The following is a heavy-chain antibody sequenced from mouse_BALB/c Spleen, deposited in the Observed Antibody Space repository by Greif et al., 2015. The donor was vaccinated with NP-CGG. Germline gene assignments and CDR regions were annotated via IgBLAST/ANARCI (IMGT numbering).Heavy chain of an antibody. J-gene: IGHJ3*01. V-gene: IGHV1-12*01. CDR1: GYTFTSYN. CDR2: IYPGNGDT. Sequence: QVQLQQSGAELVKPGASVKMSCKASGYTFTSYNMHWVKQTPGQGLEWIGAIYPGNGDTSYNQKFKGKATLTADKSSSTAYMQLGSLTSEDSAVYYCARGDYGSYEGFAYWGQGTLVTVSA. CDR3: ARGDYGSYEGFAY. D-gene: IGHD2-1*01.